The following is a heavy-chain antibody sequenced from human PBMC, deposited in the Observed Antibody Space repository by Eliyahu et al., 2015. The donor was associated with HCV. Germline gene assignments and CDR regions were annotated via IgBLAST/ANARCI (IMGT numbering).Heavy chain of an antibody. V-gene: IGHV4-39*01. CDR3: AGGNTADYARFEN. Sequence: QLQLQESGPGLVKPSETLSLTCTVSGGPXXNISYYWAWIRQPPGKGLXWIGSIYYSGSTHYNPSPKSRITRXEDTSQNQFFLQLSSVTAADTAIYYCAGGNTADYARFENWGQGMLVTFSS. CDR1: GGPXXNISYY. J-gene: IGHJ4*02. CDR2: IYYSGST. D-gene: IGHD4-17*01.